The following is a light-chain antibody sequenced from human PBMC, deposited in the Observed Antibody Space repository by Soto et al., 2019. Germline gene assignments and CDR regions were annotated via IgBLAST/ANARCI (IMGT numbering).Light chain of an antibody. CDR1: QSVSSSY. CDR2: GAS. Sequence: EIVLTQSPGTLSLSPGERATLSCRASQSVSSSYLAWYQQKPGQAPRLLIYGASSRATGIPDRVSGSGSGTDFTLTISRLEAEDFAVYYCQQYGSSPKLTFGGGTKVEIK. V-gene: IGKV3-20*01. J-gene: IGKJ4*01. CDR3: QQYGSSPKLT.